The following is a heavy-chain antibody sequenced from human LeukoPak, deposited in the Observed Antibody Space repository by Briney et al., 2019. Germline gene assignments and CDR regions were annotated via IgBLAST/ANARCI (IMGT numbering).Heavy chain of an antibody. Sequence: GGSLRLSCAASGFVFNKYAMHWVRQAPGKGLEWVSGINWNNGSMEYADSVKGRFSISRDNAKNSLFLQMNRLTPEDTVLYYCAKDFTGTYYTRFDYWGQGILVTVSS. J-gene: IGHJ4*02. CDR3: AKDFTGTYYTRFDY. V-gene: IGHV3-9*01. D-gene: IGHD3-10*01. CDR2: INWNNGSM. CDR1: GFVFNKYA.